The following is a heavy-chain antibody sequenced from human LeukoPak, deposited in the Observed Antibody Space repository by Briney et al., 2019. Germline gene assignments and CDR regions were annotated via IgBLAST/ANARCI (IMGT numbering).Heavy chain of an antibody. CDR3: AKATVTHLIDY. Sequence: PGGSLRLSCAASGFTFSSYSMNWVRQAPGKGLEWVSSISSSSSYMYYADSVKGRFTISRDNSKNTLYLQMNSLGAEDTAVYYCAKATVTHLIDYWGQGTLVTVSS. CDR1: GFTFSSYS. J-gene: IGHJ4*02. CDR2: ISSSSSYM. V-gene: IGHV3-21*04. D-gene: IGHD4-17*01.